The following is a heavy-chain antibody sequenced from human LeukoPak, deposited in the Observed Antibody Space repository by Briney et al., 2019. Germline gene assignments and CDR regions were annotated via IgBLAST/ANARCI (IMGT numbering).Heavy chain of an antibody. CDR3: ARDGHRRFYYDNGAYRFDN. V-gene: IGHV1-18*04. Sequence: ASVRVSCKASGYTFTGYYMHWVRQAPGQGLKWMGWISAYNGYPNYAQKFQGRITMTTDTSTSTVYMELRSLRSDDTAVYYCARDGHRRFYYDNGAYRFDNWGQGTLVSVSS. D-gene: IGHD3-22*01. J-gene: IGHJ4*02. CDR2: ISAYNGYP. CDR1: GYTFTGYY.